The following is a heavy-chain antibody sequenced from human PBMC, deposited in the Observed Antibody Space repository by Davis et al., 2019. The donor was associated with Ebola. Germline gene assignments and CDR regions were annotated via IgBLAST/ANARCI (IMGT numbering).Heavy chain of an antibody. Sequence: PSETLSLTCTVSGGSISSYYWSWIRQPAGKGLEWIGRIYTRGRTNYNPSLKSRVTMSVDTSKNQFSRKLSSVTAADTAVYYCARAGYYYDSSGRFDYWGQGTLVTVSS. J-gene: IGHJ4*02. D-gene: IGHD3-22*01. CDR2: IYTRGRT. CDR3: ARAGYYYDSSGRFDY. V-gene: IGHV4-4*07. CDR1: GGSISSYY.